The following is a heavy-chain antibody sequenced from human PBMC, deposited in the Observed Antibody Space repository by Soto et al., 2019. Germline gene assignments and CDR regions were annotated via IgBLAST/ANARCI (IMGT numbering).Heavy chain of an antibody. V-gene: IGHV3-48*02. CDR1: GFTFSSYS. Sequence: EVQLVESGGGLVQPGGSLRLSCAASGFTFSSYSMNWVRQAPGKGLEWVSYISSSSSTIYYADSVKGRFTISRDNAKNSLYLQMNSLRDEDTAVYYCAKYCSGGSWFCQNWFDPWGQGTLVTVSS. CDR2: ISSSSSTI. J-gene: IGHJ5*02. CDR3: AKYCSGGSWFCQNWFDP. D-gene: IGHD2-15*01.